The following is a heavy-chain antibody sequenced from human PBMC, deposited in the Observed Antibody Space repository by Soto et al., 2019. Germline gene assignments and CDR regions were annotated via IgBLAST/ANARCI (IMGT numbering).Heavy chain of an antibody. Sequence: SETLSLTCTVSGGSISSGGYYWSWIRQHPGKGLEWIGYIYYSGSTYYNPSLKSRVTISVDTSKNQFSLKLSSVTAADTAVYYCARVGYWGGNWFDPWGQGTLVTVSS. CDR2: IYYSGST. CDR3: ARVGYWGGNWFDP. D-gene: IGHD3-16*01. CDR1: GGSISSGGYY. V-gene: IGHV4-31*03. J-gene: IGHJ5*02.